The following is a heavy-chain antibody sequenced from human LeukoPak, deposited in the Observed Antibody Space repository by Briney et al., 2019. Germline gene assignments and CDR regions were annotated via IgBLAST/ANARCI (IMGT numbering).Heavy chain of an antibody. CDR3: ARSPEYSSSSVEFDY. Sequence: SETLSLTCTVSGGSISSYHWSWIRQPPGKGLEWIGYIYYSGSTNYNPSLKSRVTISVDTSKNQFSLKLSSVTAADTAVYYCARSPEYSSSSVEFDYWGQGTLVTVSS. D-gene: IGHD6-6*01. V-gene: IGHV4-59*01. J-gene: IGHJ4*02. CDR1: GGSISSYH. CDR2: IYYSGST.